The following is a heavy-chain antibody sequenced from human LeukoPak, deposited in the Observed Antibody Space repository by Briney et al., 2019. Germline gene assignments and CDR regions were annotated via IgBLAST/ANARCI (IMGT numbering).Heavy chain of an antibody. CDR1: GFTFDDYA. D-gene: IGHD6-13*01. CDR2: ISWNSGSI. Sequence: GGSLRLSCAASGFTFDDYAMHWVRHAPGKGLEWVSGISWNSGSIGYADSVKGRFTISRDNSKNSLYLQMNSLRAEDTALYYCAKSIAAAAPDYWGQGTLVTVSS. V-gene: IGHV3-9*01. J-gene: IGHJ4*02. CDR3: AKSIAAAAPDY.